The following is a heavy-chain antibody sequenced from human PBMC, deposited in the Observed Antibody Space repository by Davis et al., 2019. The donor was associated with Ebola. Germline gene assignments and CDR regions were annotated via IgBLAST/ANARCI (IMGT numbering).Heavy chain of an antibody. J-gene: IGHJ6*02. CDR1: GYTFTSYG. CDR2: INPSGGST. CDR3: AWGGVLRFLEWSPQPYYYYGMDV. D-gene: IGHD3-3*01. Sequence: ASVKVSCKASGYTFTSYGISWVRQAPGQGLEWMGIINPSGGSTSYAQKFQGRVTMTRDTSTSTVYMELSSLRSEDTAVYYCAWGGVLRFLEWSPQPYYYYGMDVWGQGTTVTVSS. V-gene: IGHV1-46*01.